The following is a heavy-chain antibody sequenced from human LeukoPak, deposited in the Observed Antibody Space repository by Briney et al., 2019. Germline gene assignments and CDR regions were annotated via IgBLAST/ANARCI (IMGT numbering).Heavy chain of an antibody. CDR1: GYTFTSYA. J-gene: IGHJ3*02. Sequence: ASVKVSCKASGYTFTSYAMHWVRQAPGQRLEWMGWINAGNGNTKYSQKFQGRVTITRDTSASTAYMELSSLRSEDTAVYYCAAATALVGDAFDIWGQGTMVTVSS. CDR2: INAGNGNT. CDR3: AAATALVGDAFDI. V-gene: IGHV1-3*01. D-gene: IGHD6-6*01.